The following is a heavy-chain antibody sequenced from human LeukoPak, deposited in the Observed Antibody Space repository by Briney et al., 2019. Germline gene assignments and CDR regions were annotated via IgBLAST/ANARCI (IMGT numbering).Heavy chain of an antibody. CDR1: GFTFGSNA. V-gene: IGHV3-33*06. Sequence: PGRSLSLSCAASGFTFGSNAMHRVRQAPGKGLERVAVIRYDGSNKYYADSVKRRFTISRDNSKNTLYLQMNSLRAEDTAVYYCAKGPRCGDLYFDYCGQGTLVTVSS. CDR2: IRYDGSNK. CDR3: AKGPRCGDLYFDY. D-gene: IGHD2-21*02. J-gene: IGHJ4*02.